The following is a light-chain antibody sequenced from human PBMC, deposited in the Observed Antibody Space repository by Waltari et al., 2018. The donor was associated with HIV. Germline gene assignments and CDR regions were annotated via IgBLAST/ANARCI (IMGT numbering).Light chain of an antibody. Sequence: QSALTQPASVSGSPGQSITISCTGTSSDVGGYNYVSWYQQHPGKAPKRMIYDVSNRPSGVSNRFSGSKSGNTASLTISGLQAEDEAEYYCSSYTSSSSLLVFGGGTKLTVL. CDR2: DVS. V-gene: IGLV2-14*03. J-gene: IGLJ3*02. CDR3: SSYTSSSSLLV. CDR1: SSDVGGYNY.